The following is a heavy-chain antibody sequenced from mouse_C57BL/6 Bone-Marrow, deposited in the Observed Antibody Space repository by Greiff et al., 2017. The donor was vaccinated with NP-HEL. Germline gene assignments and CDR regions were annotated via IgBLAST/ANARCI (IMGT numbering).Heavy chain of an antibody. Sequence: QVQLQQSGAELVRPGTSVQVSCKASGYAFTNYLIEWVKQRPGQGLEWIGVINPGSGGTNYNEKFKGKATLTADKSSSTAYMQLSSLTSEDSAVYFCARCPYDGSFAYWGQGTLVTVSA. CDR3: ARCPYDGSFAY. CDR2: INPGSGGT. D-gene: IGHD2-3*01. V-gene: IGHV1-54*01. CDR1: GYAFTNYL. J-gene: IGHJ3*01.